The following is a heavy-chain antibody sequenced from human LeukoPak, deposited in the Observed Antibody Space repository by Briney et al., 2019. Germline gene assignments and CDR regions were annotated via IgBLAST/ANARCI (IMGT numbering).Heavy chain of an antibody. CDR3: AKACRYYDICWFDP. V-gene: IGHV3-23*01. J-gene: IGHJ5*02. CDR2: ISGSGGST. Sequence: PGGSLRLSCAASGFTFSSYAMSWVRQAPGKGLEWVSAISGSGGSTYYADSVKGWFTISRDNSKNTLYLQMNSLRAEDTAVYYCAKACRYYDICWFDPWGQGTLVTVSS. CDR1: GFTFSSYA. D-gene: IGHD3-9*01.